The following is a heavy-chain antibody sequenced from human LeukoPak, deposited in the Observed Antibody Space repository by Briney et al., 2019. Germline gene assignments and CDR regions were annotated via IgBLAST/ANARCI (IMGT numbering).Heavy chain of an antibody. CDR3: ARDVLGRSGEQLDY. CDR2: IKEDGSLR. D-gene: IGHD3-3*01. CDR1: GFTFSTYW. Sequence: GGSLRLSCATSGFTFSTYWMTWVRQAPGKGLEWVANIKEDGSLRYYVDSVKGRFTISRDNAKNSLYLQMSSLRVEDTAVYYCARDVLGRSGEQLDYWGQGTLVTVSS. V-gene: IGHV3-7*03. J-gene: IGHJ4*02.